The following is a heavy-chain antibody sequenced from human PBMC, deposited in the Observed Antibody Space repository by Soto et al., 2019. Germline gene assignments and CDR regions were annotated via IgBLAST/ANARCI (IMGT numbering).Heavy chain of an antibody. V-gene: IGHV3-23*01. CDR3: ARLSEQPREPIGYYYYYMDV. J-gene: IGHJ6*03. CDR2: ISGSAAST. Sequence: GGSLRLSCAASGFTFSTYAMTWVRQAPGKGLEWVSSISGSAASTYYADSVKGRFTISRDNSKNTLYLQMNSLRDEDTAVYYCARLSEQPREPIGYYYYYMDVWGKGTTVTVSS. CDR1: GFTFSTYA. D-gene: IGHD6-13*01.